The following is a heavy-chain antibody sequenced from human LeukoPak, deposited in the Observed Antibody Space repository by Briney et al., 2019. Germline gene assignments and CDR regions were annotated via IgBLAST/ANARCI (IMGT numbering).Heavy chain of an antibody. Sequence: GGSLRLSCAASGFTSNTYAMNWVRQSPGKALEWVSVIGGAGVTTKYADSVKGRFTISRDNPTNSLYLQMINLGADDSAVYYCAKSAGSVASVTYRYFDSWGQGTLVTVSS. CDR2: IGGAGVTT. V-gene: IGHV3-23*01. D-gene: IGHD4-17*01. CDR1: GFTSNTYA. CDR3: AKSAGSVASVTYRYFDS. J-gene: IGHJ4*02.